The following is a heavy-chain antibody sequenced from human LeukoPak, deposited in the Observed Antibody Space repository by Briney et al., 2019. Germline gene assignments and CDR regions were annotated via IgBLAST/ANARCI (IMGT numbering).Heavy chain of an antibody. CDR1: GFTFDDYA. D-gene: IGHD5-24*01. CDR2: ISWNSGSI. Sequence: GGSLRLSCAASGFTFDDYAMHWVRQAPGKGLEWVSGISWNSGSIGYADSVKGRFTISRDNAKNSLYLQMNSLRAEDTALYYCAKGIVEFDYWGQGTLVTVSS. V-gene: IGHV3-9*01. CDR3: AKGIVEFDY. J-gene: IGHJ4*02.